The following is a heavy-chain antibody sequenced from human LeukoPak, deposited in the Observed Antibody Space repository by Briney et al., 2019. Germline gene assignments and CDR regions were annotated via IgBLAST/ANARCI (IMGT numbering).Heavy chain of an antibody. V-gene: IGHV4-59*01. CDR1: GGSISTYY. CDR2: IYYSGST. Sequence: PSETLSLTCTVSGGSISTYYWSWIRQPPGKGLEWIGYIYYSGSTNYNPSPKSRVTISADTSKNQFSLKLSSVTAADTAIYYCARVGLAAAGTTYDYWGQGTLVTVSS. D-gene: IGHD6-13*01. CDR3: ARVGLAAAGTTYDY. J-gene: IGHJ4*02.